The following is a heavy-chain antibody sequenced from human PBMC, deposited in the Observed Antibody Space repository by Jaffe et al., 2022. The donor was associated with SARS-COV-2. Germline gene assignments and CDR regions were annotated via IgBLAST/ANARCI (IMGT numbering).Heavy chain of an antibody. Sequence: QVQLQESGPGLAKPSEALSLTCSVSGASISSSRYYWGWIRQPPGKGLEWIGNIYYSGNTHYSPSLRSRVIISIDTSRNQFFLKLSSVTAADTAVYYCARLLWSGFSPRFDYWGQGALVTVSS. D-gene: IGHD3-3*01. CDR2: IYYSGNT. CDR3: ARLLWSGFSPRFDY. CDR1: GASISSSRYY. V-gene: IGHV4-39*01. J-gene: IGHJ4*02.